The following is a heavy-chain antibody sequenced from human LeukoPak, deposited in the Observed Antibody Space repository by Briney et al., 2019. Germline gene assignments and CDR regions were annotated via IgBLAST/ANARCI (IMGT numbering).Heavy chain of an antibody. Sequence: GASVKVSCKASGGTFSSYAISWVRQAPGQGLEWMGRIIPILGIANYAQKFQGRVTITADKSTSTAYMELSSLRSEDTAVYYCARGVDSSGYYYWGQGTLVTVSS. J-gene: IGHJ4*02. CDR3: ARGVDSSGYYY. V-gene: IGHV1-69*04. CDR1: GGTFSSYA. D-gene: IGHD3-22*01. CDR2: IIPILGIA.